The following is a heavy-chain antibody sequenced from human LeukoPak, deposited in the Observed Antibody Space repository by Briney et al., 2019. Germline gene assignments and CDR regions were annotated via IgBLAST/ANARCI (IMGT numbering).Heavy chain of an antibody. CDR2: ISDSGGRT. CDR3: AIRGVVIRVILVGFHKEAYYFDS. V-gene: IGHV3-23*01. Sequence: PGGSLRLSCAVSGITLSNYGMSWVRQAPGKGLEWVAGISDSGGRTKYADSVKGRFTIPRDNPKNTLYLQMNSLRAEDTAVYFCAIRGVVIRVILVGFHKEAYYFDSWGQGALVTVSS. D-gene: IGHD3-10*01. J-gene: IGHJ4*02. CDR1: GITLSNYG.